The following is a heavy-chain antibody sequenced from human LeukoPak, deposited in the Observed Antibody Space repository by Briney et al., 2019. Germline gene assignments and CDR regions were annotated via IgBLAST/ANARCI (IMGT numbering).Heavy chain of an antibody. V-gene: IGHV4-59*10. Sequence: SETLSLTCAVYGGSFSGYYWSWIRQPPGKGLEWIGRIYTSGSTNYNPSLKSRVTISVDTSKNQFSLKLSSVTAADTAVYYCARGGYCGGDCYFYYWGQGTLVTVSS. J-gene: IGHJ4*02. CDR3: ARGGYCGGDCYFYY. D-gene: IGHD2-21*02. CDR2: IYTSGST. CDR1: GGSFSGYY.